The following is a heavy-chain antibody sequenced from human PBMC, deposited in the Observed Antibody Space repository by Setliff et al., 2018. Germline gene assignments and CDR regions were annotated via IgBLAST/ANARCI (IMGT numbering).Heavy chain of an antibody. CDR2: IFYRGDT. J-gene: IGHJ6*03. CDR3: ARGLEGEDYFYYMDV. V-gene: IGHV4-59*02. CDR1: GGSVRSHY. Sequence: SETLSLTCTVSGGSVRSHYWSWIRHSPGKGLEWIGFIFYRGDTKSNPSLKSRVTMSVDTSKNQFSLKLTSVTAADTAVYYCARGLEGEDYFYYMDVWGKGNTVT. D-gene: IGHD2-21*01.